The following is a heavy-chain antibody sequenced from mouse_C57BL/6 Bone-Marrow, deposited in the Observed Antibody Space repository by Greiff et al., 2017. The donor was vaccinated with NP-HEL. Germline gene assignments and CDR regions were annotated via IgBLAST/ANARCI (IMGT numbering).Heavy chain of an antibody. CDR2: ISDGGSYT. D-gene: IGHD1-1*01. CDR3: ARDRDVSTTVVAPYAMDY. V-gene: IGHV5-4*01. CDR1: GFTFSSYA. Sequence: EVKVVESGGGLVKPGGSLKLSCAASGFTFSSYAMSLVRQTPEKRLEWVATISDGGSYTYYPDHVQGRFTISRDNAKNNLYRQMSHLKSEDTAMYYCARDRDVSTTVVAPYAMDYWGQGTSVTVSS. J-gene: IGHJ4*01.